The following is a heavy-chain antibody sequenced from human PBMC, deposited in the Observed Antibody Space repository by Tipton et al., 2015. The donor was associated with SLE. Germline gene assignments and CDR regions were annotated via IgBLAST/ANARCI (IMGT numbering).Heavy chain of an antibody. CDR1: GFTFSSYS. Sequence: SLRLSCAASGFTFSSYSMNWVRQAPGKGLEWVSSISSSSSYIYYADSVKGRFTISRDNAKNSLYLQMNSLRAEDTAVYYCAEYYDFWSGAAFDIWGQGTMVTVSS. CDR2: ISSSSSYI. V-gene: IGHV3-21*01. D-gene: IGHD3-3*01. CDR3: AEYYDFWSGAAFDI. J-gene: IGHJ3*02.